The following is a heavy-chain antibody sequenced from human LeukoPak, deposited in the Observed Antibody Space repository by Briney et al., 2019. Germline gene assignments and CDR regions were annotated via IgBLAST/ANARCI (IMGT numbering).Heavy chain of an antibody. J-gene: IGHJ4*02. CDR2: VHLSGAT. Sequence: SETLSLTCAVSGGSITTTNWWSWVRQPPGKGLEWIGEVHLSGATNYNPSLESRVSMSIDKSKNHLSLEVTSVTAADTAIYYCTRESGAFSPFGFWGQGPCSPSP. V-gene: IGHV4-4*02. D-gene: IGHD1-26*01. CDR1: GGSITTTNW. CDR3: TRESGAFSPFGF.